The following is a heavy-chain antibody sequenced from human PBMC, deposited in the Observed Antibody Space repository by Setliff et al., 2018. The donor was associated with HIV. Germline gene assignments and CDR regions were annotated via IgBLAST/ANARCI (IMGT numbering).Heavy chain of an antibody. V-gene: IGHV4-34*01. CDR2: INHSGST. CDR3: ARVGKAVAGKQPPFHYMDV. CDR1: GGSFSGYY. D-gene: IGHD6-19*01. J-gene: IGHJ6*03. Sequence: SETLSLTCAVYGGSFSGYYWSWIRQPPGKGLGWIGEINHSGSTNYNPSLKSRVTISVDTSKNQFSLKLSSVTAADTAVYYCARVGKAVAGKQPPFHYMDVWGKGTTVTVSS.